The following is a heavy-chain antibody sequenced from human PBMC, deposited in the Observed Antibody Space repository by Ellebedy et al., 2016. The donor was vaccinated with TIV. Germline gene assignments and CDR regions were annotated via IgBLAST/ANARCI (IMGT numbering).Heavy chain of an antibody. V-gene: IGHV1-69*13. CDR3: AKAARPTSSGWYAN. CDR1: GGTFSSYA. CDR2: IIPIFGTA. Sequence: SVKVSXXASGGTFSSYAISWVRQAPGQGLEWMGGIIPIFGTANYAQKFQGRVTITADESTSTAYMELSSLRSEDTAVYYCAKAARPTSSGWYANWGQGTLVTVSS. J-gene: IGHJ4*02. D-gene: IGHD6-19*01.